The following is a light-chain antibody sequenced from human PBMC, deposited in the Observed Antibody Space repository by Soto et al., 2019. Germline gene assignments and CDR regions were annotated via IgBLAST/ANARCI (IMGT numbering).Light chain of an antibody. V-gene: IGLV1-40*01. Sequence: QSVLAQPPSVSGAPGQRVTISCTGRSSNIGAGYDVHWYKQLPGTAPRLLISGNSNRPSGVPDRFSGSKSATSASLAITGLQVEDAAASYCQSWDNGPKIVVGAGTKLAVL. CDR1: SSNIGAGYD. CDR3: QSWDNGPKIV. J-gene: IGLJ3*02. CDR2: GNS.